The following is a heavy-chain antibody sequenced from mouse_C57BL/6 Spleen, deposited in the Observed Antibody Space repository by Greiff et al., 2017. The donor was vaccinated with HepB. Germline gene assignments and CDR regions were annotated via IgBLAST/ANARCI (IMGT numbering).Heavy chain of an antibody. V-gene: IGHV5-17*01. D-gene: IGHD2-14*01. CDR2: ISSGSSTI. Sequence: EVNVVESGGGLVKPGGSLKLSCAASGFTFSDYGMHWVRQAPEKGLEWVAYISSGSSTIYYADTVKGRFTISRDNAKNTLFLQMTSLRSEDTAMYYCAKAGYREYYFDYWGQGTTLTVSS. CDR1: GFTFSDYG. CDR3: AKAGYREYYFDY. J-gene: IGHJ2*01.